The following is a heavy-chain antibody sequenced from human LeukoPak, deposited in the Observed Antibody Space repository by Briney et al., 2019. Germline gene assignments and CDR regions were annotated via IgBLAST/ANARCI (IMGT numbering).Heavy chain of an antibody. CDR1: GFTFSSYA. D-gene: IGHD5-18*01. V-gene: IGHV3-23*01. CDR3: ASTDTAMAIFDY. Sequence: AGGSLRLSCAASGFTFSSYAMSWVRQAPGKGLGWVSAISGSGGSTYYADSVKGRFTISRDNSKNTLYLQMNSLRAEDTAVYYCASTDTAMAIFDYWGQGTLVTVSS. J-gene: IGHJ4*02. CDR2: ISGSGGST.